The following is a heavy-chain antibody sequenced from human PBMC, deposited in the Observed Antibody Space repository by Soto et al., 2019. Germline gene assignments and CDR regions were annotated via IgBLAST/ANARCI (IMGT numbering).Heavy chain of an antibody. CDR1: GGSISSGDYY. D-gene: IGHD3-22*01. V-gene: IGHV4-30-4*01. CDR3: AGSGGYYQGIEFDP. Sequence: SETLSLTCTVSGGSISSGDYYWSWIRQPPGKGLEWIGYIYYSGSTYYNPSLKSRVTISVDTSKNQFSLKLSSVTAADTAVYYCAGSGGYYQGIEFDPWGQGTLVTVS. J-gene: IGHJ5*02. CDR2: IYYSGST.